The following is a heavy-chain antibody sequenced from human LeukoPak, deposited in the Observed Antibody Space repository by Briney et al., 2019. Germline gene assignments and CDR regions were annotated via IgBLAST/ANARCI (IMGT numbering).Heavy chain of an antibody. CDR2: ISSSGSTI. V-gene: IGHV3-48*03. D-gene: IGHD2-2*01. Sequence: GGSLRLSCAASGFTFSSYEMNWVRQAPGKGLEWVSYISSSGSTIYYADSVKGRFTISRDNAKNSLYLQMNSLRAEDTAVYYCARVGTSPAGALDYWGQGTLVIVSS. J-gene: IGHJ4*02. CDR1: GFTFSSYE. CDR3: ARVGTSPAGALDY.